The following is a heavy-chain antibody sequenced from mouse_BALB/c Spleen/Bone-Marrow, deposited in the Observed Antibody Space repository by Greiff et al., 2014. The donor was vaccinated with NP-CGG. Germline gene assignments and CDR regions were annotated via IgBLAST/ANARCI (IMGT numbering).Heavy chain of an antibody. V-gene: IGHV1S34*01. CDR2: ISCYNGAT. CDR3: ARGDGYYVDFDY. J-gene: IGHJ2*01. CDR1: GYSFTGYY. Sequence: LVKTGASVKISCKASGYSFTGYYMHWVKQSHGKSVEWIGYISCYNGATSYNQKFKGKATFTVDTSSSTAYMQFNSLTSEDSAVYYCARGDGYYVDFDYWGQGTTLTVSS. D-gene: IGHD2-3*01.